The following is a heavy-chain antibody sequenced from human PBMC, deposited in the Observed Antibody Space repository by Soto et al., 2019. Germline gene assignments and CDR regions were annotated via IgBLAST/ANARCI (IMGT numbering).Heavy chain of an antibody. J-gene: IGHJ3*01. CDR2: IYYSGRT. CDR3: TRIPAAGRLGCDF. D-gene: IGHD6-13*01. CDR1: GVSFSSYY. Sequence: PSETLSLTCTVSGVSFSSYYWSWIRQPPGKGLEHIGYIYYSGRTNYNPSLKGRVTISLDTSKNQFSLNLSSVTAADTALYYCTRIPAAGRLGCDFWGQGTMVTVSS. V-gene: IGHV4-59*01.